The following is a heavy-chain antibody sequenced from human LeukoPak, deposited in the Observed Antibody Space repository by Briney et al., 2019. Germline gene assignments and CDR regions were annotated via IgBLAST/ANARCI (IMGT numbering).Heavy chain of an antibody. V-gene: IGHV3-23*01. CDR3: AQDYRDYYDSSGSF. Sequence: GGSLRLSCAASGFTFSSYAMSWVRQAPGKGLEWVSGISGDGFSTYYADSVRGRFTISRDNSKNTLYLQMSSLRAEDTAVYYCAQDYRDYYDSSGSFWGQGTLVTVSS. D-gene: IGHD3-22*01. CDR2: ISGDGFST. J-gene: IGHJ4*02. CDR1: GFTFSSYA.